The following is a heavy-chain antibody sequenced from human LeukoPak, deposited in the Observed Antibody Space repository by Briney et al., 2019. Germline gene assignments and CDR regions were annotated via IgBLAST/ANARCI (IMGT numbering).Heavy chain of an antibody. CDR3: AKEVVGAMTAFDL. Sequence: PAGSLTLSCAASGFTFSSYAMSWVRQAPGKGLEWVSAISDSGGSTYYSDSVKGRFTISRDNSKHSLYLPIISLTADDTAVYYCAKEVVGAMTAFDLWGQGTMATVTS. CDR1: GFTFSSYA. J-gene: IGHJ3*01. D-gene: IGHD1-26*01. V-gene: IGHV3-23*01. CDR2: ISDSGGST.